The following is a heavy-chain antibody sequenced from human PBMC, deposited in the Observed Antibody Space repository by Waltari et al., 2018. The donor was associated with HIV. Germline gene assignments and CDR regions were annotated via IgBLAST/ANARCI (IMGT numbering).Heavy chain of an antibody. CDR1: GGSISSYNW. V-gene: IGHV4-4*02. J-gene: IGHJ5*02. CDR2: MYHAGRT. D-gene: IGHD4-17*01. Sequence: QVQLQESGPGLVKASETLSLTCAVSGGSISSYNWWSWVRQPPGKGLEWIGEMYHAGRTNYNTSFKIRVTSSVAKPKNQFSLEMRSVTAADTAVYYCARVVSGDSGSSRFDPWGQGTLVTVSS. CDR3: ARVVSGDSGSSRFDP.